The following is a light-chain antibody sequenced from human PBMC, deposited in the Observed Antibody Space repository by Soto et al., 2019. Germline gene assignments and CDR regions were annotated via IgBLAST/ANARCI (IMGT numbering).Light chain of an antibody. CDR3: SSYTSASSTYVI. J-gene: IGLJ2*01. CDR1: SSDVGYYKY. CDR2: DVS. V-gene: IGLV2-14*03. Sequence: QSVLTQPASVSGSVGQSITISCTGTSSDVGYYKYVSWYQHHPGKAPKLIMYDVSDRPSGVSNRFSGSKSGNTASLTIAGLQSEDEADYYCSSYTSASSTYVILGGGTKVTVL.